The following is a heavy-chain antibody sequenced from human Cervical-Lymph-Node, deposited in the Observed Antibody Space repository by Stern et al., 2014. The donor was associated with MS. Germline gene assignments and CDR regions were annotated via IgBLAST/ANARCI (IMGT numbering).Heavy chain of an antibody. J-gene: IGHJ3*02. D-gene: IGHD5-18*01. CDR1: GGTFSSYA. Sequence: VQLVESGAEVKKPGSSVKVSCKASGGTFSSYAISWVRPAPGPGLEWMGGISPIFGTANYAQKCQGRVTITADESTSTAYMELSSLRSEDTAVYYCARGRGYSYGLGAFDIWGQGTMVTVSS. V-gene: IGHV1-69*01. CDR3: ARGRGYSYGLGAFDI. CDR2: ISPIFGTA.